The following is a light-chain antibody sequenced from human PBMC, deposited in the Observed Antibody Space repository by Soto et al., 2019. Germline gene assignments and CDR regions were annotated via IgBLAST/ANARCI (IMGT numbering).Light chain of an antibody. CDR2: KVS. Sequence: DVVMTQSPLSLPVTLGQPASISCRSSQSLVYSDGNTYLNWFQQRPGQSPRRLIYKVSNRDSGVPSRFSGSGNGTDFTLTISGLQPDDFATYYCQRFDSYNPMYRFGPGTKVDI. J-gene: IGKJ2*03. CDR3: QRFDSYNPMYR. V-gene: IGKV2-30*01. CDR1: QSLVYSDGNTY.